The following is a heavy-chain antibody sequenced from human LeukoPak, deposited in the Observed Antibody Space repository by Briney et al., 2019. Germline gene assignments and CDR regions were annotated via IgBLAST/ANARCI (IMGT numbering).Heavy chain of an antibody. Sequence: GGSLRLSCAASGFTFSDYAMHWVRQAPGKELEYVSAISSNGGSIHYANSVKGRFTISRDNFKNTLYVQMESLIAEAMAVYYCARDTCGCGSGWHLYWYLDLWGRGTLVTVSS. J-gene: IGHJ2*01. CDR3: ARDTCGCGSGWHLYWYLDL. CDR2: ISSNGGSI. CDR1: GFTFSDYA. V-gene: IGHV3-64*01. D-gene: IGHD6-19*01.